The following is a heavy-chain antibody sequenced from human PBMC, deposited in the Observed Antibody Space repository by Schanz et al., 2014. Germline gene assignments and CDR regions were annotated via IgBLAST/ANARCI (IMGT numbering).Heavy chain of an antibody. CDR2: VLYSGST. J-gene: IGHJ4*02. V-gene: IGHV4-31*03. Sequence: QVQLQESGPGLVKPSQTLSLSCTVSGGSVSSGRYYWSWIRQFPGKGLELIGYVLYSGSTHYNPSLKSRVSISVDTSKNQFSLNLSSATAEDTAVFYCARDAADFYDILTEEDYWGQGTLVTVSS. D-gene: IGHD3-9*01. CDR3: ARDAADFYDILTEEDY. CDR1: GGSVSSGRYY.